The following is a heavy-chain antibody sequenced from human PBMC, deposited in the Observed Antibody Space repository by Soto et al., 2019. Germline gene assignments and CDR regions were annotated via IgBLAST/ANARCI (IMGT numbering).Heavy chain of an antibody. J-gene: IGHJ6*02. D-gene: IGHD3-22*01. CDR1: GGTVGGDDLY. CDR2: VYHTGTT. Sequence: PSETLSLTCVVSGGTVGGDDLYWGWIRHLPGKGLEWIANVYHTGTTYYNPSLKSRVSMSVDTSQNQFSLILASVPAADTAVYYCARALVTDYNSRDYHYYFAMDVWGQGTSVTVSS. V-gene: IGHV4-31*02. CDR3: ARALVTDYNSRDYHYYFAMDV.